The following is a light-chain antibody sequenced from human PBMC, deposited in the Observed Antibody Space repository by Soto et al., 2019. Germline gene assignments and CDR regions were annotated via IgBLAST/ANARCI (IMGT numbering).Light chain of an antibody. Sequence: DIQMTQSPSTLSASVGDRVTITCRASQSVSSYLAWYQQKPGKAPKLLIYLASRLETGVPSRFSGSGSGTDFTLTINSLQPEDFATYYCQQYDSYPCVFGQGTKVEIK. CDR3: QQYDSYPCV. V-gene: IGKV1-5*03. CDR1: QSVSSY. CDR2: LAS. J-gene: IGKJ1*01.